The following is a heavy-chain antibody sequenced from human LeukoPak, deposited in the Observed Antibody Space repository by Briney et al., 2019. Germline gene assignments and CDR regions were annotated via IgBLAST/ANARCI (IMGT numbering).Heavy chain of an antibody. CDR2: IWYDGSNK. Sequence: GGSLRLSCAASGFTFSSYGMHWVRQAPGKGLEWVAVIWYDGSNKYYADSVKGRFTISRDNSKNTLYLQMNSLRAEDTAVYYCARDGDLVGNIVVVPAAPFSFDIWGQGTMVTVSS. V-gene: IGHV3-33*01. CDR3: ARDGDLVGNIVVVPAAPFSFDI. J-gene: IGHJ3*02. D-gene: IGHD2-2*01. CDR1: GFTFSSYG.